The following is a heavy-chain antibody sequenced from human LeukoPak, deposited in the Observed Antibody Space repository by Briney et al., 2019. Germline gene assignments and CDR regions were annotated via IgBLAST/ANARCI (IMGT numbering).Heavy chain of an antibody. Sequence: PSETLSLTCTVSGGSISSYYWSWIRQPPGKGLEWIGYIYYSGSTNYNPSLKSRVTISVDASKNQFSLKLSSVTAADTAVYYCARGRGSSWYSWFDPWGQGTLVTVSS. J-gene: IGHJ5*02. V-gene: IGHV4-59*01. CDR1: GGSISSYY. D-gene: IGHD6-13*01. CDR3: ARGRGSSWYSWFDP. CDR2: IYYSGST.